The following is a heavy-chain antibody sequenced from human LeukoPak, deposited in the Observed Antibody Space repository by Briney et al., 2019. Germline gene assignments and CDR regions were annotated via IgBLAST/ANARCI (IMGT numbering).Heavy chain of an antibody. CDR3: ARDGGSGSYYQICFDY. V-gene: IGHV3-48*01. Sequence: GGSLRLSCAASGFTFSSYSMTWVRQAPGKGLEWVSYISSSCSTIYYADSVKGRFTISRDNAKNSLYLQMNSLRAEDTAVYYCARDGGSGSYYQICFDYWGQGTLVTVSS. CDR2: ISSSCSTI. J-gene: IGHJ4*02. D-gene: IGHD1-26*01. CDR1: GFTFSSYS.